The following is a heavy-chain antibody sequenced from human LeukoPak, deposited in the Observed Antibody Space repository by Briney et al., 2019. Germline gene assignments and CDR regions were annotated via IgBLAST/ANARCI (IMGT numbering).Heavy chain of an antibody. D-gene: IGHD1-7*01. CDR3: ATDDGIIGITGTTPDY. CDR1: GFIFSSYG. V-gene: IGHV3-33*01. CDR2: IWYDGSNK. J-gene: IGHJ4*01. Sequence: PGGSVRLSCAASGFIFSSYGMHWVRQAPGKWLEWVAVIWYDGSNKYYADSVKGRFTISRDNSKNTLYLQMNSQRAEDTAVYYRATDDGIIGITGTTPDYWGQGTLVTVSS.